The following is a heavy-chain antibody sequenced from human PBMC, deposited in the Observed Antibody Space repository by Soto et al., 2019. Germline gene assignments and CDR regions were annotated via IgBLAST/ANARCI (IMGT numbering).Heavy chain of an antibody. D-gene: IGHD4-4*01. CDR2: INQDGSEK. Sequence: EVQLVESGGGLVQPGGSLRLSCAASGFTFNRYWMKWVRQAPGRGLEWMGNINQDGSEKHYVVSVKGRFPISRDNAKESVYLQMNSLKAEDPAMYYCASRRYDYSNPFDYWGQGTLVTVSS. J-gene: IGHJ4*02. CDR1: GFTFNRYW. V-gene: IGHV3-7*01. CDR3: ASRRYDYSNPFDY.